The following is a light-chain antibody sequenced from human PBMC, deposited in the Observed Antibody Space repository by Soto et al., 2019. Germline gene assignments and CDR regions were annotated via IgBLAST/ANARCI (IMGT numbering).Light chain of an antibody. CDR1: ESIDSW. Sequence: DIQMTQSPSTLSASVGDRVTITCRASESIDSWLAWHQQKPGRAPKLLISKASSLESGVPSRFSGSGFGTEFTLTISSLQPDDLATYYCQQYNSYRAFGQGTKWIS. CDR2: KAS. J-gene: IGKJ1*01. V-gene: IGKV1-5*03. CDR3: QQYNSYRA.